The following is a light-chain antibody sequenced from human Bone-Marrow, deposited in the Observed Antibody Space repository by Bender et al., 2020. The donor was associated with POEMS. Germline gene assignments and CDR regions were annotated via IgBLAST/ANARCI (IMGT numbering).Light chain of an antibody. V-gene: IGLV2-23*02. Sequence: QSALTQPASVSESPGQSITISCTRTSSDVGTYNFVSWYQQLPGKAPKLMIYEVSKRPSGVSNRFSGSKSGNTASLTISGIQAEDEADYYCCSYAGSSTFVVFGGGTQLTVL. J-gene: IGLJ2*01. CDR2: EVS. CDR3: CSYAGSSTFVV. CDR1: SSDVGTYNF.